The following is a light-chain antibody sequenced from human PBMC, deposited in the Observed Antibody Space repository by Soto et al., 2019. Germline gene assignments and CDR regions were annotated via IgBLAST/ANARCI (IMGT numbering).Light chain of an antibody. CDR1: QSLLHSNGYNY. CDR2: LGS. V-gene: IGKV2-28*01. J-gene: IGKJ4*01. CDR3: MQALRT. Sequence: DIVMTQSPLSLPVTPGEPASISCRSSQSLLHSNGYNYLDWYLQKPEQSPQLLIYLGSNRASGVPDRFSGSGSGTDFTMKISRVEAEDVGVYYCMQALRTFGGGTKVEIK.